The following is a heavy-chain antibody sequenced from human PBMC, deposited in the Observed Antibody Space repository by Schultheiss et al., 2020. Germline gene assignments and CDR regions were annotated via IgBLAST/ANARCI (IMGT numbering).Heavy chain of an antibody. V-gene: IGHV4-34*01. CDR3: ARGGGHRI. J-gene: IGHJ4*02. Sequence: GSLRLSCAVYGGSFSGYSWSWIRQPPGKGLEWIGEINQSGSTNYNPSLKSRVTISVDTSKSQFSLKLSSVTAADTAVYYCARGGGHRIWGQGTLVTVSS. CDR1: GGSFSGYS. D-gene: IGHD1-14*01. CDR2: INQSGST.